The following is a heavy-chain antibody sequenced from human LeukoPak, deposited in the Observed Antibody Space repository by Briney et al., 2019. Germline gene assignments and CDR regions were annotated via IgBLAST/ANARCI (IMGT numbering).Heavy chain of an antibody. CDR3: ARPIAVAGAGEFDY. CDR1: GYSLTSYW. Sequence: GESLKISCKGSGYSLTSYWIGWVRQMPGKGLEWMGIIYPGDSDTRYSPSFQGRVTISADKSISTAYLQWSSLKASDTAMYYCARPIAVAGAGEFDYWGQGTLVTVSS. D-gene: IGHD6-19*01. CDR2: IYPGDSDT. V-gene: IGHV5-51*01. J-gene: IGHJ4*02.